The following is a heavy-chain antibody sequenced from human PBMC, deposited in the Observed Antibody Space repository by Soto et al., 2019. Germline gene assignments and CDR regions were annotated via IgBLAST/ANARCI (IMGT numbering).Heavy chain of an antibody. CDR2: ISGQGDRT. CDR3: VIGSIYAALSPKSFWF. CDR1: GFTSSKFA. D-gene: IGHD2-15*01. J-gene: IGHJ1*01. Sequence: GGSLRLSCSASGFTSSKFAMNWVRQAPGKALEYVSGISGQGDRTNYADFVKGRFSISRDNSKNTLHLQLISLKTEDTAVYYCVIGSIYAALSPKSFWFWGQGARVTVSS. V-gene: IGHV3-64D*06.